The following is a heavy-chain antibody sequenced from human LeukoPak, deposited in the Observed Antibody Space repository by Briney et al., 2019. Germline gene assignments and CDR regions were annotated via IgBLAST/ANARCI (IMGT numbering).Heavy chain of an antibody. CDR3: ARCKAVAGTINAFDF. CDR2: NYPGDSEA. J-gene: IGHJ3*01. CDR1: GYSFTSYW. Sequence: GEFLKISCKGSGYSFTSYWIGWVRQMPGKDLEWMGVNYPGDSEARYSPSFQGQVTISVDKSINTAYLQWSSLKASDTAMYYCARCKAVAGTINAFDFWGQGTMVTVSS. D-gene: IGHD6-19*01. V-gene: IGHV5-51*01.